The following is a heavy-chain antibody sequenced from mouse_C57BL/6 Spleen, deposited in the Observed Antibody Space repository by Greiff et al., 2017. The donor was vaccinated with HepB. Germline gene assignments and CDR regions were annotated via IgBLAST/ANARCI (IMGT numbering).Heavy chain of an antibody. J-gene: IGHJ4*01. CDR1: GYTFTSYW. Sequence: QVQLQQSGAELVRPGSSVKLSCKASGYTFTSYWMHWVKQRPIQGLEWIGNIDPSDSETHYNQKFKDKATLTVDKSSSTAYMQLSSLTSEDSAVYYCAVTGTDYYAMDYWGQGTSVTVSS. CDR3: AVTGTDYYAMDY. D-gene: IGHD4-1*01. V-gene: IGHV1-52*01. CDR2: IDPSDSET.